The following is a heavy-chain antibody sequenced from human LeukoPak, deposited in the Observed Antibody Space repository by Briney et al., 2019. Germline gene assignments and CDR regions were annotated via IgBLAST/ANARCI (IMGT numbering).Heavy chain of an antibody. D-gene: IGHD6-19*01. CDR3: ARGPGHGWYECNY. CDR2: IIPIFGTA. CDR1: GGTFSSYA. V-gene: IGHV1-69*06. Sequence: SVKVSCKASGGTFSSYAISWVRQAPGQGLEWMGGIIPIFGTADYAQRFQGRVTITADKSTSTAYMELSSLRSEDTAVYYCARGPGHGWYECNYWGQGTLVTVSS. J-gene: IGHJ4*02.